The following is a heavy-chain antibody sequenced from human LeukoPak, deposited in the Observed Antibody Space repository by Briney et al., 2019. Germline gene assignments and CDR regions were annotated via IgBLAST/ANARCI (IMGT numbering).Heavy chain of an antibody. CDR1: GFTFSSYA. Sequence: PGGSLRLSCAASGFTFSSYAMSWVRQAPGKGLEWVSAISGSGGSTYYADSVKGRFTISRDNSKNTLYLQMNSLRAEDTAVYYCAKDMGGDQLLMYYFDYWGQGTLVTVSP. CDR2: ISGSGGST. V-gene: IGHV3-23*01. D-gene: IGHD2-2*01. J-gene: IGHJ4*02. CDR3: AKDMGGDQLLMYYFDY.